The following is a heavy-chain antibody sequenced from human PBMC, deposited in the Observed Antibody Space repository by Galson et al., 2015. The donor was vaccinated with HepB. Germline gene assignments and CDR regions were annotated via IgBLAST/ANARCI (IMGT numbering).Heavy chain of an antibody. V-gene: IGHV3-30*19. Sequence: SLRLSCAASGFTFSSYGMHWVRRAPGKGLEWVAVISYDGNNKDYADSVKGRFTISRDNSKNTLYLQMNGLRAEDTAVFYCARERNSGFCSGGSCNMRSGSWFDPWGQGTLVTVSS. CDR2: ISYDGNNK. CDR3: ARERNSGFCSGGSCNMRSGSWFDP. J-gene: IGHJ5*02. CDR1: GFTFSSYG. D-gene: IGHD2-15*01.